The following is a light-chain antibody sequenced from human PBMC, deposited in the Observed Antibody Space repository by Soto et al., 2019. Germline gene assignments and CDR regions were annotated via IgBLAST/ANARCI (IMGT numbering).Light chain of an antibody. CDR3: QQYDNPALT. Sequence: DIQMTQSPSSLSASVGDRVTITCQASQDISNYLNWYQQKPEKAPKLLIYDASNLETGVPSRFSGSGSGTDFTFTISSLQPEDIATYYCQQYDNPALTFGGGTKVEIK. J-gene: IGKJ4*01. CDR1: QDISNY. V-gene: IGKV1-33*01. CDR2: DAS.